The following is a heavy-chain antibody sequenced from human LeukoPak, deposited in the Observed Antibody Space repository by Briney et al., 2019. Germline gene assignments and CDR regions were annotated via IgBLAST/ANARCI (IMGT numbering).Heavy chain of an antibody. CDR3: ARVPSYGYQDY. D-gene: IGHD5-18*01. V-gene: IGHV1-18*01. Sequence: ASVKVSCKASGYTFTSYGISWVRQAPGQGLEWMGWISAYNGNTNYAQKLQGRVTMTTDTSTGTTYMELRSLRSDDTALYYCARVPSYGYQDYWGQGTLVTVSS. CDR2: ISAYNGNT. J-gene: IGHJ4*02. CDR1: GYTFTSYG.